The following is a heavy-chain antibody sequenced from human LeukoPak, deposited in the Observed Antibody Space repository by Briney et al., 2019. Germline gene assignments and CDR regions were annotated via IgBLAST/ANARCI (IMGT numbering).Heavy chain of an antibody. CDR2: INHSGST. V-gene: IGHV4-34*01. D-gene: IGHD3-22*01. Sequence: RPSETLSLTCAVYGGSFSGYYWSWIRQPPGKGLEWIGEINHSGSTNYNPSLKSRVTISVDTSKNQFSLKLSSVTAADTAVYYCARRSHYYDSSGYYYFWFDPWGQGTLVTVSS. CDR1: GGSFSGYY. CDR3: ARRSHYYDSSGYYYFWFDP. J-gene: IGHJ5*02.